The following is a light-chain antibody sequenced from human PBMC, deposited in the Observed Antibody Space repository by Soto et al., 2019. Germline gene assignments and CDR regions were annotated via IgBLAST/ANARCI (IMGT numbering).Light chain of an antibody. Sequence: QSVLTQTPSASGSPGQSVTISCTGTKNDIGNYNFVSWYQQHPGKAPKLIIYEVTKRPSGVPARFSGSKSGNAASLTVSGLQAEDEANYYCSSYGGNNNILFGGGTKLTVL. V-gene: IGLV2-8*01. CDR3: SSYGGNNNIL. CDR2: EVT. CDR1: KNDIGNYNF. J-gene: IGLJ2*01.